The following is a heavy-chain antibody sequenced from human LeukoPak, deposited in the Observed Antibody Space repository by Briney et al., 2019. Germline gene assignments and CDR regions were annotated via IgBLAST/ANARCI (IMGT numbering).Heavy chain of an antibody. CDR3: ARRDPTLAALGPFVM. D-gene: IGHD6-19*01. CDR1: GVTFTDYS. Sequence: GGSLRLSCTASGVTFTDYSMNWVRQAPGKGLEWVSSSSSSSSYIYYADSVKGRFTISRDNANNSVYLEIYSLRAEETAVLYCARRDPTLAALGPFVMGGRGIMVTVSS. V-gene: IGHV3-21*01. CDR2: SSSSSSYI. J-gene: IGHJ3*02.